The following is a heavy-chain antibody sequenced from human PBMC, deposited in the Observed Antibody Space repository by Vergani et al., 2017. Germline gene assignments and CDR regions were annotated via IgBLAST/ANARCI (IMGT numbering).Heavy chain of an antibody. CDR1: GGSVSSGSYY. D-gene: IGHD3-22*01. Sequence: QVQLQESGPGLVKPSETLSLTCTVSGGSVSSGSYYWSWIRQPPGKGLEWIGYIYYSGSTNYNPSLKSRVTISVDTPKNQFSLKLSSVTAADTAVYYCARSRGDDSSGYQGDFQHWGQGTLVTVSS. V-gene: IGHV4-61*01. CDR2: IYYSGST. CDR3: ARSRGDDSSGYQGDFQH. J-gene: IGHJ1*01.